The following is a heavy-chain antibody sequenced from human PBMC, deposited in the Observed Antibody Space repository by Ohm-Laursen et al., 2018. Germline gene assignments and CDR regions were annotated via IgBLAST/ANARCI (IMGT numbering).Heavy chain of an antibody. J-gene: IGHJ3*02. Sequence: SLRLSCAASGFTFRSYEMNWVRQAPGKGLEWVAVIWYDGSNQYYADSVKGRFTISRDNSKNTLYLQMNSLRAEDTAVYYCAKLIGYPPLRPLDIWGQGTMVTVSS. CDR3: AKLIGYPPLRPLDI. CDR1: GFTFRSYE. V-gene: IGHV3-30*18. CDR2: IWYDGSNQ. D-gene: IGHD5-12*01.